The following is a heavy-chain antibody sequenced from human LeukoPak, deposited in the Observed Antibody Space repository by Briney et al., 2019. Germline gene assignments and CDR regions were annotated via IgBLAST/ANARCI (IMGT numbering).Heavy chain of an antibody. CDR2: IYYSGSN. CDR1: GGSISSGGYY. Sequence: PSETLSLTCTVSGGSISSGGYYWSWIRQHPEKGLEWIGYIYYSGSNFHNPTLKSRVTISLDTSKNQFSPRLTSVTAADTAVYYCARARDCGRTSCPCFDRWGLGTLVTVSS. D-gene: IGHD2-2*01. CDR3: ARARDCGRTSCPCFDR. V-gene: IGHV4-31*03. J-gene: IGHJ5*02.